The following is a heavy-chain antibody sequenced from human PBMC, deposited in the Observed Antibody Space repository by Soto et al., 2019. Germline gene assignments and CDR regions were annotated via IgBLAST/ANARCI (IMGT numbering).Heavy chain of an antibody. J-gene: IGHJ5*02. CDR2: IDYNGVT. V-gene: IGHV4-39*01. Sequence: PSETLSLTCTVSGGSIYRSGYYWGWIRQPPGRGLEWIGNIDYNGVTYSTPSLKIRVTISRATSKNQFSLKLTSATAAATALYPSVIVLVGATGHNGSDPWGPGTLVTVSS. CDR3: VIVLVGATGHNGSDP. D-gene: IGHD2-15*01. CDR1: GGSIYRSGYY.